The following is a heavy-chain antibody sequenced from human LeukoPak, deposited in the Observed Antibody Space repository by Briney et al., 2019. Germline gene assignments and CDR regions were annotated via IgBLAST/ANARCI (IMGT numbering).Heavy chain of an antibody. CDR3: ARGGPYSASDY. CDR2: ISSDGSST. D-gene: IGHD1-26*01. J-gene: IGHJ4*02. Sequence: PGGSLRLSCAASGFTFSSYWMHWVRQAPGKGLVWVSRISSDGSSTSYADSVKGRFTISRDNAKNTLHLQMNSLRAEDTAVCYCARGGPYSASDYWGQGTLVTVSS. V-gene: IGHV3-74*01. CDR1: GFTFSSYW.